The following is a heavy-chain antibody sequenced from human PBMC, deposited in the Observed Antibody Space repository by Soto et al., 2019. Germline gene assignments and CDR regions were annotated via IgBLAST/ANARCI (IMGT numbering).Heavy chain of an antibody. CDR2: ISGSGGST. Sequence: GGSLRLSCAASGFTFSSYAMSWVRQAPGKGLEWVSAISGSGGSTYYADSVKGRFTISRDNSKNTLYLQMNSLRAEDTAVYYCAKWSSSWSTTNDAFDIWGQGTMVTVSS. CDR1: GFTFSSYA. D-gene: IGHD6-13*01. CDR3: AKWSSSWSTTNDAFDI. V-gene: IGHV3-23*01. J-gene: IGHJ3*02.